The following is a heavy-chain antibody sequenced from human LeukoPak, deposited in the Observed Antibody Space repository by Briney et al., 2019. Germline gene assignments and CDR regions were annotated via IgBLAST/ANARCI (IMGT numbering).Heavy chain of an antibody. V-gene: IGHV4-34*01. CDR3: ARSSRELGGYAPWELMPPFDY. CDR1: GGSFSGYY. CDR2: INHSGST. Sequence: SETLSLTCAVYGGSFSGYYWSWIRQPPGKGLEWIGEINHSGSTNYNPSLKSRVTISVDTSKNQFSLKLSSVTAADTAVYYCARSSRELGGYAPWELMPPFDYWGQGTLVTVSS. J-gene: IGHJ4*02. D-gene: IGHD1-7*01.